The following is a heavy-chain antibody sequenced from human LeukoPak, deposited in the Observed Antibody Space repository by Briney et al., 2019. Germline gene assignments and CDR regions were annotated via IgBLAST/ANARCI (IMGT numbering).Heavy chain of an antibody. CDR1: GGSFSSYY. CDR2: IYYSGST. Sequence: SETLSLTCAVYGGSFSSYYWSWIRQPPGKGLEWIGYIYYSGSTNYNPSLKSRVTISVDTSKNQFSLKLSSVTAADTAVYYCASSFEGPDAPEYWGQGTLVTVSS. CDR3: ASSFEGPDAPEY. V-gene: IGHV4-59*01. D-gene: IGHD1-14*01. J-gene: IGHJ4*02.